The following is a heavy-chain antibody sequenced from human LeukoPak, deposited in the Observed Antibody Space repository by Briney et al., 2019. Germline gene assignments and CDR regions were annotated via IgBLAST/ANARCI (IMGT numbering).Heavy chain of an antibody. CDR1: GYTFINYG. V-gene: IGHV1-18*01. Sequence: APVKVSCKASGYTFINYGISWVRQAPGQGLEWLGWINAYNGNTNYAENLQGRVTMTTDTFRSTAYMEVRSLRSDDTAVYYCARKTSRAYFDLWGRGTLITVSS. CDR3: ARKTSRAYFDL. J-gene: IGHJ2*01. CDR2: INAYNGNT.